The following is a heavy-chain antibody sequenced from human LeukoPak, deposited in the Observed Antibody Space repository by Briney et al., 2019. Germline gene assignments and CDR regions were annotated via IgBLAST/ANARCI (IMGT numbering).Heavy chain of an antibody. CDR3: ARGSGRYYYDSSGYSSNAFDI. Sequence: GASVKVSCKASGYTFTGYYMHWVRQAPGQGLEWMGWINPNSGGTNYAQKFQGRVTMTRDTSISTAYMELSRLRSDDTAVYYCARGSGRYYYDSSGYSSNAFDIWGQGTMVTVSS. D-gene: IGHD3-22*01. V-gene: IGHV1-2*02. J-gene: IGHJ3*02. CDR1: GYTFTGYY. CDR2: INPNSGGT.